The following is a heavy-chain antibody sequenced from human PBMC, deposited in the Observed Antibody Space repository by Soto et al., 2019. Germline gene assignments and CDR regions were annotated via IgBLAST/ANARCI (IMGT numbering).Heavy chain of an antibody. CDR1: GYTFTSYD. D-gene: IGHD3-3*01. V-gene: IGHV1-8*01. Sequence: GASVKVSCKASGYTFTSYDINWVRQATGQGLEWMGWMNPNSGNTGYAQKFQGRVTMTRNTSISTAYMELSSLRSEDTAVYYCARGHRPRYYDFWSGYYAPFVGDYGMDVWGQGTTVTVSS. CDR2: MNPNSGNT. CDR3: ARGHRPRYYDFWSGYYAPFVGDYGMDV. J-gene: IGHJ6*02.